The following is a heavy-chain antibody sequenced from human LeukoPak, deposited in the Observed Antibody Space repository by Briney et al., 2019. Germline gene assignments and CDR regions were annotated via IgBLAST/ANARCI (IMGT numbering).Heavy chain of an antibody. D-gene: IGHD1-26*01. CDR1: GYTFSNSI. J-gene: IGHJ5*02. CDR3: ARRVQKLVGTSWFDP. CDR2: INPKNGDT. V-gene: IGHV1-2*02. Sequence: GESLKISCEGSGYTFSNSIIGWVRQMPGKGLEWMGSINPKNGDTNYAQRFQGRVTLTRDTSISTAYMDLRRLKSDDSAVYYCARRVQKLVGTSWFDPWGQGTLVTVSS.